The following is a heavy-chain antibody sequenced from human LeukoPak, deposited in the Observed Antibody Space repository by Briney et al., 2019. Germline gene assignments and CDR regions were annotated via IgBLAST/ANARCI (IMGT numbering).Heavy chain of an antibody. CDR2: ISASGHYI. CDR3: ARAYCGGDCYFPYYFDY. J-gene: IGHJ4*02. Sequence: GGSLRLSCEACGFTFGSFAMSWVRQAPGKGLEWLSGISASGHYIYQADSVKGRFTISRDNSKNPLYLQMNSLRAEDTAVYYCARAYCGGDCYFPYYFDYWGQGTLVTVSS. D-gene: IGHD2-21*02. CDR1: GFTFGSFA. V-gene: IGHV3-23*01.